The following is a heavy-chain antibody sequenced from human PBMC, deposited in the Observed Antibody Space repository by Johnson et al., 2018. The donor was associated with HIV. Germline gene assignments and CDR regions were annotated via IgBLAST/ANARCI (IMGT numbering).Heavy chain of an antibody. Sequence: VLLVESGGGVVRPGGSLRLSCAASGFIFEDYGMSWIRQAPGKGLEWVSLIYSGGNTYYADSVKGRFTISRDNSKNTLYLQMNSLRGEDTAVYYCARSKGSIWYGSAFDIWGQGTMVTVSS. CDR2: IYSGGNT. J-gene: IGHJ3*02. CDR1: GFIFEDYG. CDR3: ARSKGSIWYGSAFDI. D-gene: IGHD6-13*01. V-gene: IGHV3-66*02.